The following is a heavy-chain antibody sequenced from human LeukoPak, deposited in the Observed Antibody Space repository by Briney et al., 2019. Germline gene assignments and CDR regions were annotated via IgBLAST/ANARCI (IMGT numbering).Heavy chain of an antibody. D-gene: IGHD4-17*01. CDR1: GGTFSSYA. V-gene: IGHV1-69*13. J-gene: IGHJ5*02. CDR2: IIPIFGTA. Sequence: SVKVSCKASGGTFSSYAISWVRRAPGQGLEWMGGIIPIFGTANYAQKFQGRVTITADESTSTAYMELSSLRSEDTAVYYCARPLGDLGVHWFDPWGQGTLVTVSS. CDR3: ARPLGDLGVHWFDP.